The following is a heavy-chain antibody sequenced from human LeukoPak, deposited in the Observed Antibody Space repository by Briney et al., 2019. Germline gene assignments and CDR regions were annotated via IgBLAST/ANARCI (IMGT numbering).Heavy chain of an antibody. CDR2: ISGSGGDT. V-gene: IGHV3-23*01. J-gene: IGHJ4*02. D-gene: IGHD4-17*01. CDR3: ARDDYGETFDY. Sequence: PGGSLRLSCVASGFTFINYGMSWVRQAPGKGLEWVSGISGSGGDTYYADSVKGRFTISRDNSKNTLYLQMNSLRAEDTAVYYCARDDYGETFDYWGQGTLVTVSS. CDR1: GFTFINYG.